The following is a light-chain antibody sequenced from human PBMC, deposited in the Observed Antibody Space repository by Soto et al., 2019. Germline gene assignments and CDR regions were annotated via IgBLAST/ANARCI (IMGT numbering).Light chain of an antibody. CDR1: QSISSY. J-gene: IGKJ3*01. V-gene: IGKV1-39*01. CDR3: QQSYSTPPG. CDR2: AAS. Sequence: DIQMTQSPSSLSASVADRVTITCRASQSISSYLNWYQQKPGKAPKLLIYAASSLQSGVPSRFSGSGSGTDFTLTISSLQPEDFATYYCQQSYSTPPGFGPGTTVDIK.